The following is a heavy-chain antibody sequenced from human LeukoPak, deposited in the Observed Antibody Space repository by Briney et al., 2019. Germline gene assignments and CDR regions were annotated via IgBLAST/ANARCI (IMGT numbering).Heavy chain of an antibody. CDR2: ISGSGDNT. Sequence: PGGSQRLSCEASGLSFRSYGMSWVRQAPGKGREWVSGISGSGDNTYYTDSVKGRFTISRDNSKNTLYLQMNSLRVPDTAVYYCAKCWTSDGVCLNFDHWGQGALVTVSS. D-gene: IGHD2-8*01. J-gene: IGHJ4*02. V-gene: IGHV3-23*01. CDR3: AKCWTSDGVCLNFDH. CDR1: GLSFRSYG.